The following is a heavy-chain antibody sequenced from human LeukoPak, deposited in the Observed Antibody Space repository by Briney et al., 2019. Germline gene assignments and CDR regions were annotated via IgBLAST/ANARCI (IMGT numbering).Heavy chain of an antibody. CDR2: MNPNSGNT. CDR1: GYTFTSYD. J-gene: IGHJ3*02. Sequence: ASVKVSCKASGYTFTSYDINWVRQATGQGLEWMGWMNPNSGNTGYAQKFQGRVTMTRNTSISTAYMELSSLRSEDTAVYYCASQVTGSGEAFDIWGQGTMVTDSS. CDR3: ASQVTGSGEAFDI. D-gene: IGHD1-26*01. V-gene: IGHV1-8*01.